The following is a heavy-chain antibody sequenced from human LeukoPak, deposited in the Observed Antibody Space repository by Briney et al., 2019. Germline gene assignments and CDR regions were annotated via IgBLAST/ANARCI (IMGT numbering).Heavy chain of an antibody. V-gene: IGHV1-69*05. J-gene: IGHJ4*02. CDR1: GGTFSSYA. CDR2: IIPIFGTA. Sequence: SVKVSCKASGGTFSSYAISWVRQAPGQGLEWMGGIIPIFGTANYAQKFQGRVTITTDESTSTAYMELSSLRSEDTAVYYCAREDPNITGTTLWGQGTLVTVSP. CDR3: AREDPNITGTTL. D-gene: IGHD1-7*01.